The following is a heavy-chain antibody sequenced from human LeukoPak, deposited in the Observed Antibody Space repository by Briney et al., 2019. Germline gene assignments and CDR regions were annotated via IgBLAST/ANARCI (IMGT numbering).Heavy chain of an antibody. D-gene: IGHD3-16*02. J-gene: IGHJ6*02. CDR3: ARDDIARYWGPDYYYGMDV. CDR1: GFTVSSNY. Sequence: GGSLRLSCAASGFTVSSNYMSWVRQAPGKGLEWVSVIYSGGSTYYADSVKGRFTISRDNSKNTLYLQMNSLRAEDTAVYYCARDDIARYWGPDYYYGMDVWGQGTTVTVSS. CDR2: IYSGGST. V-gene: IGHV3-66*01.